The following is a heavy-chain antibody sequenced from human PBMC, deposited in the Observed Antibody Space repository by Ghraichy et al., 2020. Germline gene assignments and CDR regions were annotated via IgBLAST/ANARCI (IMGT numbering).Heavy chain of an antibody. CDR3: ERPPFPGVLAPSTNWYFDL. Sequence: GESLNISCQGSGYNFTNYWIGWVRQMPGKGLEWMGLVYPGDSTTRDSPSFQDQVSISADKSTNTAYVQWSSLKASDTAVYYCERPPFPGVLAPSTNWYFDLWGRDTLVTVSS. CDR2: VYPGDSTT. V-gene: IGHV5-51*01. CDR1: GYNFTNYW. D-gene: IGHD4/OR15-4a*01. J-gene: IGHJ2*01.